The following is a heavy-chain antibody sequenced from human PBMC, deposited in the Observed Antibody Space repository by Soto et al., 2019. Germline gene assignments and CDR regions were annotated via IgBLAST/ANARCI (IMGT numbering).Heavy chain of an antibody. CDR2: IYYSGST. D-gene: IGHD3-16*01. Sequence: PSETLSLTCTVSVASISSGGYYWSGIRQHPGKGLEWIGYIYYSGSTYYNPSLESRVTISVDTSKNQFSLKLSSVTAADTAVYYCARDLGLTTNWFDPWGQGTLVTVSS. J-gene: IGHJ5*02. CDR3: ARDLGLTTNWFDP. CDR1: VASISSGGYY. V-gene: IGHV4-31*03.